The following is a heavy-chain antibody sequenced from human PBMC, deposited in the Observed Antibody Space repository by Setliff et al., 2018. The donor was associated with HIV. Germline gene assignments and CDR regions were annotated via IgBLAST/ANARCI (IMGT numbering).Heavy chain of an antibody. CDR1: GGSISSSSYY. V-gene: IGHV4-39*07. J-gene: IGHJ5*02. D-gene: IGHD3-22*01. Sequence: SETLSLTCTVSGGSISSSSYYWGWIRQPPGKGLEWIGNIYSGGITYYNSSLRSRVTISVDTSKNQFSLKLNSVTAADTAVYYCARHAVQHYYDSSGPSWGPGTLVTVSS. CDR3: ARHAVQHYYDSSGPS. CDR2: IYSGGIT.